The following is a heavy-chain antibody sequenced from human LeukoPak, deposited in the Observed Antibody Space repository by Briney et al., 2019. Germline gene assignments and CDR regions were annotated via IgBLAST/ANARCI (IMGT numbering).Heavy chain of an antibody. CDR1: GFTFKIYG. D-gene: IGHD3-22*01. CDR2: VTYDGNKK. Sequence: GGSLRLSCAASGFTFKIYGMHWVRQVPGKGLEWVALVTYDGNKKYYADSVKGRFTISRDNSKNTLYLQMNSLRAEDTAVYYCAKDGFDYYDSSGYYYFNYWGQGTLVTVSS. CDR3: AKDGFDYYDSSGYYYFNY. J-gene: IGHJ4*02. V-gene: IGHV3-30*18.